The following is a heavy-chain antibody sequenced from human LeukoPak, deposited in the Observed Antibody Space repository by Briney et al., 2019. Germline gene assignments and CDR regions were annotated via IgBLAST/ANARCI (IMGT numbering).Heavy chain of an antibody. CDR3: ARVGITTVRVYYYYYMDV. Sequence: PGGSLRLSCAASGFTVSSNYMSWVRQAPGKGLEWVSVIYSGGSTYYADSVKGRFTISRDNSKNTLYLQMNSLRAEDTAVYYCARVGITTVRVYYYYYMDVWGKGTTVTISS. CDR1: GFTVSSNY. D-gene: IGHD3-10*01. J-gene: IGHJ6*03. CDR2: IYSGGST. V-gene: IGHV3-53*01.